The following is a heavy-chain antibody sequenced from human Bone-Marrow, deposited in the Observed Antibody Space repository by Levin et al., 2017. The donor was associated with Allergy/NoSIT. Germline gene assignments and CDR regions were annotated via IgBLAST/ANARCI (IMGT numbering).Heavy chain of an antibody. CDR2: ISYSGST. D-gene: IGHD1-26*01. V-gene: IGHV4-39*07. J-gene: IGHJ4*02. CDR3: AREGSGSYNGDY. CDR1: GVSISTSTYY. Sequence: SETLSLTCTVSGVSISTSTYYWGWVRQPPGRGLEWIGSISYSGSTYYNPTLKSRVTISVDTSKNQFSLRLSSVTAADTAVYYCAREGSGSYNGDYWGQGTLVTVSS.